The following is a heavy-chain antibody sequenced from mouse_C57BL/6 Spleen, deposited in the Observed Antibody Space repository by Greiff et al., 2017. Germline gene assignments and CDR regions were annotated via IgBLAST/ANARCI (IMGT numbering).Heavy chain of an antibody. CDR2: INYDGSST. D-gene: IGHD2-3*01. Sequence: DVKLVESEGGLVQPGSSMKLSCTASGFTFSDYYMAWVRQVPEKGLEWVANINYDGSSTYYLDSLKSRFIISRDNAKNILYLQMSSLKSEDTATYYCARDDGYYVFAYWGQGTLVTVSA. J-gene: IGHJ3*01. V-gene: IGHV5-16*01. CDR1: GFTFSDYY. CDR3: ARDDGYYVFAY.